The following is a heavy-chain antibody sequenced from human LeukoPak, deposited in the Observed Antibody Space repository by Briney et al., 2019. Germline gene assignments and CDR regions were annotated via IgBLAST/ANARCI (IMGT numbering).Heavy chain of an antibody. CDR1: GGSFSGYY. V-gene: IGHV4-34*01. CDR2: INHSGST. Sequence: ASETLSLTCAVYGGSFSGYYWSWIRQPPGKGLEWIGEINHSGSTNYNPSLKSRVTISVDTSKNQFSLKLSSVTAADTAVYYCARRGYSYGFGFDYWGQGTLVTVSS. D-gene: IGHD5-18*01. CDR3: ARRGYSYGFGFDY. J-gene: IGHJ4*02.